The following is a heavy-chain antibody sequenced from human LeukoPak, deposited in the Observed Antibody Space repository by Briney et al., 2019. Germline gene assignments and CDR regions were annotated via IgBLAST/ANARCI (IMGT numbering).Heavy chain of an antibody. CDR1: GGSISSYY. CDR2: IYYSGST. Sequence: PSETLSLTCTVSGGSISSYYWSWIRQPPGKGLEWIGYIYYSGSTNYNPSLKSRVTISVDTSKNQFSLKLSSVTAADTAVYYCARDNSGSYSFVDYWGQGTLVTVSS. V-gene: IGHV4-59*12. D-gene: IGHD3-10*01. CDR3: ARDNSGSYSFVDY. J-gene: IGHJ4*02.